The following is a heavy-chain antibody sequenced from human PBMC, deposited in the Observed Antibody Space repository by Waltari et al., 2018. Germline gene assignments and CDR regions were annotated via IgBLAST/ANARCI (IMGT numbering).Heavy chain of an antibody. CDR2: SGGDGKS. Sequence: QLQLQESGPGLVKPSGTLSLTCDVSGDSMISADCWSWVRQSQQRGLEWVGQSGGDGKSNYNPSFASRVTISLDTSKNQFSLNLNFATAADTAMYYCARDRGRGLYLDTWGPGTPVTVSP. D-gene: IGHD1-26*01. CDR3: ARDRGRGLYLDT. J-gene: IGHJ4*02. CDR1: GDSMISADC. V-gene: IGHV4-4*02.